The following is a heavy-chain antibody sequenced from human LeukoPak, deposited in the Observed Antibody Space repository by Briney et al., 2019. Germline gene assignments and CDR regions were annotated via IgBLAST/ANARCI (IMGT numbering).Heavy chain of an antibody. D-gene: IGHD5-24*01. CDR3: TRFVPGYIDGFDP. V-gene: IGHV3-23*01. J-gene: IGHJ5*02. CDR1: GFTFSSHG. CDR2: IRNRDGRA. Sequence: GGSLRLSCAASGFTFSSHGMSWVRQAAGKGLEWVSSIRNRDGRAFYTDSVKGRFTISRDNSKNTLHLQMSGLRAEDTAVYYCTRFVPGYIDGFDPWGQGTLVTVSS.